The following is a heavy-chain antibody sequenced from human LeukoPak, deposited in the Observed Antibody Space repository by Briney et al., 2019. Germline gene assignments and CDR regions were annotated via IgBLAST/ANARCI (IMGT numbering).Heavy chain of an antibody. D-gene: IGHD1-26*01. CDR1: GFTFSSYA. V-gene: IGHV3-23*01. CDR2: ISGSGGST. CDR3: AKLVGATVKYYYYYMDV. Sequence: GGSLRLSCAASGFTFSSYAMSWVRQAPGKGLEWVSAISGSGGSTYYADSVKGRFTISRDNSKNTLYPQMNSLRAEDTAVYYCAKLVGATVKYYYYYMDVWGKGTTVTVSS. J-gene: IGHJ6*03.